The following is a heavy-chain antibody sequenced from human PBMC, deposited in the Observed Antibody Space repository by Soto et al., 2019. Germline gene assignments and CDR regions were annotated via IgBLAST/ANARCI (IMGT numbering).Heavy chain of an antibody. J-gene: IGHJ6*02. Sequence: GGSLRLSCAASGFTFSSYGMHWVRQAPGKGLEWVAVISYDGSNKYYADSVKGRFTISRDNSKNTLYLQMNSLRAEDTAVYYCAKEGPGWFGELSYYYGMDVWGQGTTVTVS. V-gene: IGHV3-30*18. CDR1: GFTFSSYG. D-gene: IGHD3-10*01. CDR2: ISYDGSNK. CDR3: AKEGPGWFGELSYYYGMDV.